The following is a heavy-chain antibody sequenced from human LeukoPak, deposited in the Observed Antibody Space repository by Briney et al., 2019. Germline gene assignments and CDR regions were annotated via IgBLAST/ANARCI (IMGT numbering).Heavy chain of an antibody. CDR3: ARERSSSWYVFDY. J-gene: IGHJ4*02. CDR2: IKKDGSDK. Sequence: GGSLRLSCAASGFTFSSLCMSWVRQAPGKGLEWVATIKKDGSDKYCVDSVKGRFTISRDNVKNSLYLQMNSLRAEDTAVYYCARERSSSWYVFDYWGQGTLVTVSS. CDR1: GFTFSSLC. V-gene: IGHV3-7*05. D-gene: IGHD6-13*01.